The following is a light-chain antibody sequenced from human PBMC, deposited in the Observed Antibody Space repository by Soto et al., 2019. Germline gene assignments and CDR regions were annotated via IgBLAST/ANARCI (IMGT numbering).Light chain of an antibody. Sequence: EIVLTQSPATLSLSTGERATLSCRASQSVSSYLAWYQQKPGQAPRPLMYDASNRATGIPARFSGSGSGTDFTLTISSLEPEDFAVYDCQQRSNWPPSTFGGGTKVEIK. CDR1: QSVSSY. CDR3: QQRSNWPPST. CDR2: DAS. J-gene: IGKJ4*01. V-gene: IGKV3-11*01.